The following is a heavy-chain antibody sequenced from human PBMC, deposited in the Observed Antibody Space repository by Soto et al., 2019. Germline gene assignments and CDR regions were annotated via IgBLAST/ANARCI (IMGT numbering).Heavy chain of an antibody. V-gene: IGHV3-23*01. D-gene: IGHD5-12*01. CDR1: GFTFSSYA. CDR3: ARDLQRWLHSTAAFDI. Sequence: GGSLRLSCAASGFTFSSYAMSWVRQAPGKGLEWVSAISGSGGSTYYADSVKGRFTISRDNSKNTLYLQMNSLRAEDTAVYYCARDLQRWLHSTAAFDIWGQGTMVTVSS. J-gene: IGHJ3*02. CDR2: ISGSGGST.